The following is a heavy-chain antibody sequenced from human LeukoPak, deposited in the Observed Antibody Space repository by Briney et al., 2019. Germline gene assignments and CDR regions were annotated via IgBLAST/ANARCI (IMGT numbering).Heavy chain of an antibody. CDR1: GFTVSSHA. CDR3: TTDYGDVWGDY. V-gene: IGHV3-49*03. J-gene: IGHJ4*02. CDR2: IRSEAYGGTT. Sequence: PGGSLRLSCTVSGFTVSSHAMSWFRQAPGKGLEWVGFIRSEAYGGTTEYAASVKGRFTISRDDSKSIAYLQMNSLKTEDTAVYYCTTDYGDVWGDYWGQGTLVTVSS. D-gene: IGHD4-17*01.